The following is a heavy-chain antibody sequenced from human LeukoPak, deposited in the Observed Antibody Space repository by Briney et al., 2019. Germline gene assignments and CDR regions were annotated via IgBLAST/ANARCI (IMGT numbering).Heavy chain of an antibody. D-gene: IGHD6-19*01. J-gene: IGHJ5*02. V-gene: IGHV3-23*01. CDR1: GFTFSSYD. Sequence: GGSLRLSCRGSGFTFSSYDMSWVRQAPGKGLEWVSSISGDAVSKYYAESVRGRFTISKDNSKDTLYLQMNSLRAEDTALYFCTKDRHSSGWPNWFDPWDQGSLVIVSS. CDR2: ISGDAVSK. CDR3: TKDRHSSGWPNWFDP.